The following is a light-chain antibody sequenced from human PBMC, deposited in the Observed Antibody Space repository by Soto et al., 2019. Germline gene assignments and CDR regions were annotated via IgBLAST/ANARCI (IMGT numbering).Light chain of an antibody. V-gene: IGLV2-14*01. CDR2: EVN. J-gene: IGLJ1*01. CDR3: QSFDNGLLAYV. CDR1: SSDIGAYDY. Sequence: QSVLTQPASLSGSPGQSITISCTGTSSDIGAYDYVSWFQQHPGKAPKLMISEVNNRPSGVPGRFSASKSGTSASLAITGLQAEDEADYYCQSFDNGLLAYVFGTGTKVTVL.